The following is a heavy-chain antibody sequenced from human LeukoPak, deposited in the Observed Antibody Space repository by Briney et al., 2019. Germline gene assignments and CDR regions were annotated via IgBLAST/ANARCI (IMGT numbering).Heavy chain of an antibody. CDR3: ASVRLHQFRMLFGY. J-gene: IGHJ4*02. CDR2: SSSSSTI. Sequence: PVQPLDSLSVSSSSSTIDYADSVKGRFTISRDNAKKSLYLHMNSLRAEDTAVYYCASVRLHQFRMLFGYWGPVTLVTVSS. V-gene: IGHV3-48*01. D-gene: IGHD3/OR15-3a*01.